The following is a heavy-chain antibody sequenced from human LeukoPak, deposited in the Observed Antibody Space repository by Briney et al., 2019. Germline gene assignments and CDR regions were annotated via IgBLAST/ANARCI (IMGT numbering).Heavy chain of an antibody. CDR2: INGYGTTT. D-gene: IGHD3-9*01. J-gene: IGHJ3*02. V-gene: IGHV3-74*01. Sequence: GGSLRLSCAASGFTFETYWMHWVRQAPGKGLVWVSCINGYGTTTNYADSVKGRFTISRDNAKNTLYLQMNSLRVEDTAVYYCARKRYFDWLHPHLDAFDIWGQGTMVTVSS. CDR3: ARKRYFDWLHPHLDAFDI. CDR1: GFTFETYW.